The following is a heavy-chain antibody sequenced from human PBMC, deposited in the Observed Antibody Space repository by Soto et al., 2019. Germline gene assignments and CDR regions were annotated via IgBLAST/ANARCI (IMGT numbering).Heavy chain of an antibody. V-gene: IGHV1-24*01. D-gene: IGHD3-10*01. J-gene: IGHJ6*02. Sequence: ASVKVSCKVSGYSVTKLSMHWVRQAPGKGLEWMGGFDPEDGQIIYAQEFQGRVTMTEDTSTSTAYMELSSLTSEDTAVYYCAKSIRGLRGVHYYYGMDVWGQGTTVTVSS. CDR2: FDPEDGQI. CDR1: GYSVTKLS. CDR3: AKSIRGLRGVHYYYGMDV.